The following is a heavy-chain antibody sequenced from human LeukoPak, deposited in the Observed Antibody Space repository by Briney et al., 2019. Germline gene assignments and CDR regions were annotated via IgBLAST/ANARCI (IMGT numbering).Heavy chain of an antibody. CDR1: GGSISSSNYY. J-gene: IGHJ4*02. V-gene: IGHV4-39*01. Sequence: SETLSLTCTVSGGSISSSNYYWGWIRQPPGKGLEWIGSMNYSGNTDYNPSLKSRVTISVDTSKNQFSLKVNSVTAADTAVYYCARTLGWASSRYPFDGWGQGTLVAVSS. CDR2: MNYSGNT. CDR3: ARTLGWASSRYPFDG. D-gene: IGHD3-16*02.